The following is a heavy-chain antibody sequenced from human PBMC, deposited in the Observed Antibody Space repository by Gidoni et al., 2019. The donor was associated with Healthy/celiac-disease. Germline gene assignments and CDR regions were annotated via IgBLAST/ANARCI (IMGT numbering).Heavy chain of an antibody. CDR1: GFTVSSNY. D-gene: IGHD4-4*01. Sequence: EVQLVESGGGLVQPGGSLRLSCAASGFTVSSNYMSWVRQAPGKGREWVSVIYSGGRTYYADSVKGRFTISRDNSKNTLYLQMNSRRAEDTAVYYCARVLQQQDVWGQGTTVTVSS. V-gene: IGHV3-66*01. J-gene: IGHJ6*02. CDR2: IYSGGRT. CDR3: ARVLQQQDV.